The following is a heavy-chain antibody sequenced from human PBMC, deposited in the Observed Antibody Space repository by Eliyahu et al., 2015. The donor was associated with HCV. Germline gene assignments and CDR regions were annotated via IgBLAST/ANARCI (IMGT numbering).Heavy chain of an antibody. Sequence: QVQLVQSGAEVKKPGAPVKVSCKASGYTLPSYDITWVRQAPGQGLEWMGWINIYNGNTNYAQKLQGRVTMTTDTSTSTVYMEVRSLRSDDTAVYYCAGNPRGDSRTFDYWGQGTLVTVSS. CDR1: GYTLPSYD. CDR2: INIYNGNT. D-gene: IGHD1-14*01. V-gene: IGHV1-18*04. J-gene: IGHJ4*02. CDR3: AGNPRGDSRTFDY.